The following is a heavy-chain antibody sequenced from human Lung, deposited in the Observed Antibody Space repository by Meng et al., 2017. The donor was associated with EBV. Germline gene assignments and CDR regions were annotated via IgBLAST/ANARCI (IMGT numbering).Heavy chain of an antibody. D-gene: IGHD6-13*01. V-gene: IGHV1-2*04. CDR3: ARDWEGSWAVFDY. J-gene: IGHJ4*02. Sequence: QAQLVQAGAEVKKPGASVKVSCKASGYTFTGYYMHWVRQAPGQGLEWMGWINPNSGGTNYAQKFQGWVTMTRDTSISTAYMELSRLRSDDTAVYYCARDWEGSWAVFDYWGQGTLVTVSS. CDR1: GYTFTGYY. CDR2: INPNSGGT.